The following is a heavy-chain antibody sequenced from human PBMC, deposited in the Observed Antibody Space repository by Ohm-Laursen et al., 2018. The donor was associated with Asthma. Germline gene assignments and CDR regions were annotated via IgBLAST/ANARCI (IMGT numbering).Heavy chain of an antibody. CDR2: IYYSGLT. CDR1: GDSINSGNNY. Sequence: TLSLTCTVSGDSINSGNNYWSWIRQHPGKGLEWIGYIYYSGLTYSNPSPRSRVIISVDTSKNQFSLNLTSVTAADTAMYYCARGAFYYESTGYYFFDHWGQGALVTVSS. J-gene: IGHJ4*02. CDR3: ARGAFYYESTGYYFFDH. V-gene: IGHV4-31*03. D-gene: IGHD3-22*01.